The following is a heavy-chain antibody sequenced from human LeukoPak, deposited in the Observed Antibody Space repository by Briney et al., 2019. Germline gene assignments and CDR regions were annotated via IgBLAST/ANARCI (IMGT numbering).Heavy chain of an antibody. CDR3: ARLRAYCSSTSCYNPNYFYYYMDV. Sequence: PSETLSLTCAVYGGSFSGYYWSWIRQPPGKGLEWIGEINHSGSTNYNPSLKSRVTISVDTSKNQFSLKLSSVPAADTAVYYCARLRAYCSSTSCYNPNYFYYYMDVWGKGTTVTVSS. CDR2: INHSGST. V-gene: IGHV4-34*01. D-gene: IGHD2-2*02. J-gene: IGHJ6*03. CDR1: GGSFSGYY.